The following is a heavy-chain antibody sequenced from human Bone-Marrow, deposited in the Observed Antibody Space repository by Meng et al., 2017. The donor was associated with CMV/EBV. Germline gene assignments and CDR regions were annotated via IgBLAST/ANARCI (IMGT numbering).Heavy chain of an antibody. J-gene: IGHJ6*02. CDR1: GGSFSGYY. Sequence: SETLSLTCAVYGGSFSGYYWSWIRQPPGKGLEWIGEINHSGSTNYNPSLKSRVTIPVDTSKNQFSLKLSSVTAADTAVYYCARARDIVVVPAVYYYYYYGMDVWGQGTTVTVSS. V-gene: IGHV4-34*01. CDR2: INHSGST. D-gene: IGHD2-2*01. CDR3: ARARDIVVVPAVYYYYYYGMDV.